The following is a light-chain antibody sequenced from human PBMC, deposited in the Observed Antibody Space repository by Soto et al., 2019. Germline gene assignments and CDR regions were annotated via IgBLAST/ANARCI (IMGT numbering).Light chain of an antibody. V-gene: IGLV2-14*01. CDR3: CSYAGSYTLV. J-gene: IGLJ2*01. CDR2: EVS. CDR1: RSDVGRYDY. Sequence: QSALTQPASVSGSPGQSITISCTGARSDVGRYDYVSWYQQHPGKAPKLIICEVSNRPSGISNRFSGSKSGNTASLTISGLQAEDEADYYCCSYAGSYTLVFGGGTKVTVL.